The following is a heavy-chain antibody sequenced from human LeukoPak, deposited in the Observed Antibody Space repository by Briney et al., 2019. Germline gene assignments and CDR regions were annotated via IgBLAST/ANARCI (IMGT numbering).Heavy chain of an antibody. J-gene: IGHJ4*02. CDR2: INPSGGST. D-gene: IGHD5-12*01. CDR1: GYTFSSYY. V-gene: IGHV1-46*01. CDR3: ARDGPYMVATRGTLDY. Sequence: ASVQISCKASGYTFSSYYMHWVRQAPRQELEWMGIINPSGGSTSYAQKFQGRVTMTTDTSTSTVYMELSSLRSEDTAVYYCARDGPYMVATRGTLDYWGQGTLVTVSS.